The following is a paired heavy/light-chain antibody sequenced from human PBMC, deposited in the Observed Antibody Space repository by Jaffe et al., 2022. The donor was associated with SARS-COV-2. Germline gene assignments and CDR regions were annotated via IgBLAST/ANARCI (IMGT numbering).Heavy chain of an antibody. CDR1: GDSISSSSYY. D-gene: IGHD5-18*01. Sequence: QLQLQESGPGLVKSSETLSLTCTVSGDSISSSSYYWAWIRQSPGKGLEWIGSIYASGSTYYNPSLKSRVSISVDTSKNQFSLKLSSVTAADTAVYYCARHAPQIWLPVSLYYFQYWGQGTLVTVSS. CDR3: ARHAPQIWLPVSLYYFQY. V-gene: IGHV4-39*01. J-gene: IGHJ4*02. CDR2: IYASGST.
Light chain of an antibody. J-gene: IGKJ1*01. Sequence: EIVLTQSPGTLSLSPGERLTLSCRASQSVSSSYLAWYQQKPGQAPRLLIYGASSRATGIPDRFSGSGSGTDFTLTISRLEPEDFAVYYCQQYGSSPWTFGRGTKVEI. CDR2: GAS. CDR3: QQYGSSPWT. V-gene: IGKV3-20*01. CDR1: QSVSSSY.